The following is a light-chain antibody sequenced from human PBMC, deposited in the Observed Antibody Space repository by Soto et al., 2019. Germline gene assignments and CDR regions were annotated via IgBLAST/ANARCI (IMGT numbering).Light chain of an antibody. V-gene: IGKV3-15*01. Sequence: EIEVWPALASLSVSPKEKAXLSCRASKSVSSNLAWYQQKPGQSPRLLLYGASTRATGIPDRFRRSGSGTELTLTISRLEYEDFAVYYWQRYSMWRTFGQGTKVDIK. CDR1: KSVSSN. J-gene: IGKJ1*01. CDR3: QRYSMWRT. CDR2: GAS.